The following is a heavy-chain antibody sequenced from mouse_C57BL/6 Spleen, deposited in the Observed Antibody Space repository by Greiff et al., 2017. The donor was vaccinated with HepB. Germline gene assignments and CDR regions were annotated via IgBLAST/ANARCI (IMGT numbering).Heavy chain of an antibody. J-gene: IGHJ2*01. CDR1: GYAFSSYW. CDR2: IYPGDGDT. CDR3: ARGEGSSGYGY. Sequence: VKLQESGAELVKPGASVKISCKASGYAFSSYWMNWVKQRPGKGLEWIGQIYPGDGDTNYNGKFKGKATLTADKSSSTAYMQLSSLTSEDSAVYFCARGEGSSGYGYWGQGTTLTVSS. V-gene: IGHV1-80*01. D-gene: IGHD3-2*02.